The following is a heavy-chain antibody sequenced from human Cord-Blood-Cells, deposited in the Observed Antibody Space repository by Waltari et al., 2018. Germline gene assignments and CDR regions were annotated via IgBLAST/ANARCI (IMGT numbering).Heavy chain of an antibody. Sequence: QVQLVQSGAEVKKPGASVKASCKASGYTFTSYAMHWVRQAPGQRLEGMGWINAGNGNTKDSQKVQGRGTITRDTAASTAYMELSSLRSEDTAVYYCASSSIRSALWYYYMDVWGKGTTVTVSS. CDR2: INAGNGNT. V-gene: IGHV1-3*01. CDR3: ASSSIRSALWYYYMDV. J-gene: IGHJ6*03. D-gene: IGHD3-10*01. CDR1: GYTFTSYA.